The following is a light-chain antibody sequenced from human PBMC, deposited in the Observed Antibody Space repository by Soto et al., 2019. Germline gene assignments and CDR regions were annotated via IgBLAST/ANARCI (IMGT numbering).Light chain of an antibody. CDR1: SSDVGSYNI. CDR3: CSYAGSSRI. V-gene: IGLV2-23*02. Sequence: QSALTQPASVSGSPGQSITISCTGTSSDVGSYNIVSWYQQHPGKAPKLMIYEVSKRPSGVSNRFSGSKSGNTASLTISGLQAEDEADYYCCSYAGSSRIFGTGTKLTVL. J-gene: IGLJ1*01. CDR2: EVS.